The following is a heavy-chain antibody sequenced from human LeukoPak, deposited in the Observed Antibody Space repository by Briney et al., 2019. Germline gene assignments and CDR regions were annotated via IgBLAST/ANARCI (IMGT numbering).Heavy chain of an antibody. Sequence: GESLKISCKGSGYSFTSYWIGWVRQMPGKGLEWMGIIYPGDSDTRYSPSFQGQVTISADKSISTAYLQWSSLKAPDTAMYYCARGLWGVVVVPAATSWFDPWGQGTLVTVSS. CDR3: ARGLWGVVVVPAATSWFDP. CDR1: GYSFTSYW. CDR2: IYPGDSDT. V-gene: IGHV5-51*01. J-gene: IGHJ5*02. D-gene: IGHD2-2*01.